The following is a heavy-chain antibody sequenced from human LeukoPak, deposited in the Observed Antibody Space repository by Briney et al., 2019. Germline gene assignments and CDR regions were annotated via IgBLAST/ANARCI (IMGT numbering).Heavy chain of an antibody. CDR3: ARHSGSSPHYFDY. Sequence: GGSLRLSCAASGFTFSDYYMSWIRQAPGRGLEWVSYISWDSSYTSYADSVRGRFTVSRDNAQKSLYLQMDSLRAEDTAVYYCARHSGSSPHYFDYWGQGTLVTVSS. CDR1: GFTFSDYY. D-gene: IGHD1-26*01. V-gene: IGHV3-11*03. J-gene: IGHJ4*02. CDR2: ISWDSSYT.